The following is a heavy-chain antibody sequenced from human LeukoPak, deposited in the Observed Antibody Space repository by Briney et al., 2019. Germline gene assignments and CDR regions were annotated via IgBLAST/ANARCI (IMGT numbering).Heavy chain of an antibody. D-gene: IGHD5-12*01. V-gene: IGHV4-30-4*01. J-gene: IGHJ3*02. Sequence: PSQTLSLTCTVSGGSISSGDYYWSWIRQPPGKGLEWIGYIYYSGSTYYNPSLKSRVTISVDTSKNQFSLKLSSVTAADTAVYYCAGPSRYSGYDRPGAFDIWGQGTMVTVSS. CDR2: IYYSGST. CDR3: AGPSRYSGYDRPGAFDI. CDR1: GGSISSGDYY.